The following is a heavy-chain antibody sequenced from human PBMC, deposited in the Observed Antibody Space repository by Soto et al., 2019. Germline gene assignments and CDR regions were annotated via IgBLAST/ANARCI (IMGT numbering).Heavy chain of an antibody. CDR2: IYNDGKT. J-gene: IGHJ5*02. CDR1: GFTVSSNH. V-gene: IGHV3-66*01. D-gene: IGHD3-10*01. Sequence: EVQLVESGGGLVQPGGSLRLSCAASGFTVSSNHMSWVRQAPGKGLEWVSVIYNDGKTFYADSVKGRCTISRDSSENTLYLPMNSLRAEDTAVYYCARAYSGSHSNGFDPWGQGALVTVSS. CDR3: ARAYSGSHSNGFDP.